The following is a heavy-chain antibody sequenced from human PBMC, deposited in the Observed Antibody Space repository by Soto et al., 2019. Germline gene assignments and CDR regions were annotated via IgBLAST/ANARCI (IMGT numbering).Heavy chain of an antibody. Sequence: QVTLKESGPVLVKPTETLTLTCTVSGFSLSNARMGVSWIRQPPGKALEWLAHIFSNDEKSYSTSLKSRLTISKDTSKSQLVLTMTNMHPVDTATYYCARIRAGDLGNWYFDLWGRGTLVTVSS. CDR3: ARIRAGDLGNWYFDL. J-gene: IGHJ2*01. D-gene: IGHD7-27*01. V-gene: IGHV2-26*01. CDR2: IFSNDEK. CDR1: GFSLSNARMG.